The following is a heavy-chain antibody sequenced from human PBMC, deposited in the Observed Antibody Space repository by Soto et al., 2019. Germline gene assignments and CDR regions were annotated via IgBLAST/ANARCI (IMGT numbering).Heavy chain of an antibody. J-gene: IGHJ6*02. CDR2: IYYSGST. CDR1: GGSISSYY. V-gene: IGHV4-59*01. D-gene: IGHD2-2*01. CDR3: ARSYCISTSCYYYGMDV. Sequence: ASETLSLTCTVSGGSISSYYWSWIRQPPGKGLEWIGYIYYSGSTNYNPSLKSRVTISVDTSKNQFSLKLSSVTAADTAVYYCARSYCISTSCYYYGMDVWGQGTTVTVSS.